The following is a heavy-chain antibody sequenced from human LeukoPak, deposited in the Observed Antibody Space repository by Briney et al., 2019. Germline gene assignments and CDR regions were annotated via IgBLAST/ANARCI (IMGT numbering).Heavy chain of an antibody. Sequence: GGSLRLSCAPSGFTLSSYSMNWVRPAPRKGVEWVSTICSSSSYLYYADTMKGRFTIAKDNDKNSLYLKMDSLGAEDTAVYYCARLDYSAFDYWGQGPLVPVSS. D-gene: IGHD3-16*01. J-gene: IGHJ4*02. CDR2: ICSSSSYL. V-gene: IGHV3-21*01. CDR3: ARLDYSAFDY. CDR1: GFTLSSYS.